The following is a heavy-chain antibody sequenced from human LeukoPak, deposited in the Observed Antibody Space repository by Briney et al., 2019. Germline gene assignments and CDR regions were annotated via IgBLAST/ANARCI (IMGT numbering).Heavy chain of an antibody. CDR2: IYYSGST. D-gene: IGHD1-26*01. Sequence: SETLSLTCTGSGGSINSYYWIWIRQPPGKGLEWIGYIYYSGSTNYNPSLESRVIISVDTSKNQFSLKLSSVTAADRAVYYCARQARAFDIWGQGTMVTVSS. J-gene: IGHJ3*02. V-gene: IGHV4-59*01. CDR3: ARQARAFDI. CDR1: GGSINSYY.